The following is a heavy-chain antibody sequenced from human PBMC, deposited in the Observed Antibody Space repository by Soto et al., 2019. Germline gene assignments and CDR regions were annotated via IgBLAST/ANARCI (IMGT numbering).Heavy chain of an antibody. J-gene: IGHJ3*02. V-gene: IGHV1-18*01. Sequence: GASVKVSCKASGGTFSSYTISWVRQAPGQGLEWMGWISAYNGNTNYAQKLQGRVTMTTDTSTSTAYMELRSLRSDDTAVYYCAREIWSTDDAFDIWGQGTMVTVSS. CDR2: ISAYNGNT. CDR3: AREIWSTDDAFDI. CDR1: GGTFSSYT. D-gene: IGHD4-17*01.